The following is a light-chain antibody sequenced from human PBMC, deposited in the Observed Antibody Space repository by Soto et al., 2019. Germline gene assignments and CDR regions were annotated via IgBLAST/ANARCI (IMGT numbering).Light chain of an antibody. V-gene: IGLV1-44*01. CDR3: EAWDDSLYGAV. CDR2: NND. CDR1: TSTIGANP. J-gene: IGLJ2*01. Sequence: QSVLTQPPSASGTPGQGFTIPGFGTTSTIGANPINWYQQLPGTAPKLLIYNNDQRPSGVPDRFSASKSGTSASLAISGLQSEDEADYYCEAWDDSLYGAVLGGGTQLTVL.